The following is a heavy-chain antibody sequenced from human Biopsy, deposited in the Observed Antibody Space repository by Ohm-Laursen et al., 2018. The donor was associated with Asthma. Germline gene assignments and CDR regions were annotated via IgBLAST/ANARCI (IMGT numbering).Heavy chain of an antibody. CDR2: ISYDGNHK. V-gene: IGHV3-30*18. CDR3: AKRRGYSGHDNDY. D-gene: IGHD5-12*01. Sequence: SLRLSCAASGFMFRSFGMHWVRQAPGKGLEWVAVISYDGNHKFYGDSVKGRFTISRDNSKNTLYLQMNGLRTEDTAVYYCAKRRGYSGHDNDYWGQGTLVTVSS. CDR1: GFMFRSFG. J-gene: IGHJ4*02.